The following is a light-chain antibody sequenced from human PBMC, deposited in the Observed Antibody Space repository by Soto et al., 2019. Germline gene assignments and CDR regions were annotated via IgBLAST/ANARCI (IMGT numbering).Light chain of an antibody. J-gene: IGKJ5*01. CDR1: QSISSY. Sequence: DTQMTQSPSSLSASVGDRVTITCRASQSISSYLNWYQQKPGKAPKLLIYAASSLQSGVPSRFSGSGSETEFTLTISSLQPEDFATYYCLQYDYLVTFGQGTRLEI. CDR3: LQYDYLVT. V-gene: IGKV1-39*01. CDR2: AAS.